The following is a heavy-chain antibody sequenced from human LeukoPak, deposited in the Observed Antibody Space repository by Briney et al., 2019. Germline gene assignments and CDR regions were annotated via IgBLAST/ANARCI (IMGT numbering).Heavy chain of an antibody. CDR3: ARHSSYRWSGGMDV. CDR2: IYESGNT. V-gene: IGHV4-39*01. Sequence: PSETLSLTCTVSGGSISSSSYYWGWIRRPPGKGLEWIGSIYESGNTYYNPSLKSRVAISVDTSKNQFSLKLSSVTAADTAVYYCARHSSYRWSGGMDVWGQGTTVTVSS. D-gene: IGHD3-10*01. J-gene: IGHJ6*02. CDR1: GGSISSSSYY.